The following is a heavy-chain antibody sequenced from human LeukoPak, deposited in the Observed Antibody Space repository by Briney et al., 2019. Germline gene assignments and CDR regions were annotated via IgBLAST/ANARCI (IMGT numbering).Heavy chain of an antibody. CDR1: GGSVSDSSYY. Sequence: SETLSLTCTVSGGSVSDSSYYWGWIRQPPGKGLEWIGSFYYTGGTYYSPSFRSRVIISADTSKNQSSLYFHSVTAADTAVYFCGSSHSSSWYDFWGQGTLVTVSS. J-gene: IGHJ4*02. CDR2: FYYTGGT. CDR3: GSSHSSSWYDF. V-gene: IGHV4-39*07. D-gene: IGHD6-13*01.